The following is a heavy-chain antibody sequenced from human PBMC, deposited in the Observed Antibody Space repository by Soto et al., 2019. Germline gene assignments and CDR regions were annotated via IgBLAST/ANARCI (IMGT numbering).Heavy chain of an antibody. V-gene: IGHV2-26*01. CDR3: ARIPYSSGWYYFDY. J-gene: IGHJ4*02. D-gene: IGHD6-19*01. CDR2: IFSNDEK. CDR1: GFSLSNARMG. Sequence: QVTLKESGPVLVKPTETLTLTCTVSGFSLSNARMGVSWIRQPPGKALEWLAHIFSNDEKSYSTSLKSRLTTSKXTXRSQVVLTMTNMDPVDTATYYCARIPYSSGWYYFDYWGQGTLVTVSS.